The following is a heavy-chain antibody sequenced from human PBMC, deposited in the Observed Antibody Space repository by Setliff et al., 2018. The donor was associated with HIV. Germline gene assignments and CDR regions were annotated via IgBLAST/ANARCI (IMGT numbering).Heavy chain of an antibody. CDR1: GGSFSDHY. J-gene: IGHJ4*02. Sequence: SETLSLTCAVYGGSFSDHYWTWIRQPPGKGLEWIGEINQSGISNFNPSLKSRVTMPIDTPKNQFSLKLSSVTAADTAVYFCARGGGFWSGQLDYWGQGTLVTVSS. V-gene: IGHV4-34*01. D-gene: IGHD3-3*01. CDR3: ARGGGFWSGQLDY. CDR2: INQSGIS.